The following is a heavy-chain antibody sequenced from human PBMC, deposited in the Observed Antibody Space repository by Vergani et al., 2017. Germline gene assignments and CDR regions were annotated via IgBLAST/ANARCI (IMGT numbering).Heavy chain of an antibody. CDR3: ARDYYDSSGYRDAFDI. Sequence: QVQLQESGPGLVKPSQPLSLTCTVSGGSISSGGYSWSWIRQHPGKGLEWIGYIYYSGSTYYNPSLKSRVTISVDTSKNQFSLKLSSVTAADTAVYYCARDYYDSSGYRDAFDIWGQGTMVTVSS. CDR1: GGSISSGGYS. CDR2: IYYSGST. V-gene: IGHV4-31*03. D-gene: IGHD3-22*01. J-gene: IGHJ3*02.